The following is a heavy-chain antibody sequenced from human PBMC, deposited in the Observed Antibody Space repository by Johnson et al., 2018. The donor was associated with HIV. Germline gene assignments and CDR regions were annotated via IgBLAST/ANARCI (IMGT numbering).Heavy chain of an antibody. CDR3: ARGAFDI. CDR2: ISSNGGST. D-gene: IGHD3-10*01. CDR1: GFTFSSYA. J-gene: IGHJ3*02. Sequence: VQLVESGGGVVRPGGSLRLSCAASGFTFSSYAMHWVRQAPGKGLEYVSAISSNGGSTYYANSVKGRFTISRDNSKNTLYLQMGSLRAEDMAVYYCARGAFDIWGQGTMVTVSS. V-gene: IGHV3-64*01.